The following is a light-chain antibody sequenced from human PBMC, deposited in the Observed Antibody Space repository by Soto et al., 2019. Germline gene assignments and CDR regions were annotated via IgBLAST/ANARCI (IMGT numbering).Light chain of an antibody. Sequence: EMVMTQSPATLSVSPGERATLSCRASQSVSTNLAWYQQKPGQAPRLLIYGASTRATGIPARFSGSGSVTEFTLTISSLQSEDFAVYYCHQYNNWPRTFGQGTKVDI. CDR3: HQYNNWPRT. CDR2: GAS. V-gene: IGKV3-15*01. J-gene: IGKJ1*01. CDR1: QSVSTN.